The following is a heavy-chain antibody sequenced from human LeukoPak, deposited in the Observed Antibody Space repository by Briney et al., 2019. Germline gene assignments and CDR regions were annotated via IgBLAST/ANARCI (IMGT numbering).Heavy chain of an antibody. CDR1: GGTFSSYA. J-gene: IGHJ1*01. Sequence: ASVKVSCKASGGTFSSYAISWVRQAPGQGLEWMGRIIPILGIANYAQKFQGRVTITADKSTSTAYMELSSLRSEDTAVYYCARDSTLSGYSYGYQYFQHWGQGTLVTVSS. V-gene: IGHV1-69*04. D-gene: IGHD5-18*01. CDR3: ARDSTLSGYSYGYQYFQH. CDR2: IIPILGIA.